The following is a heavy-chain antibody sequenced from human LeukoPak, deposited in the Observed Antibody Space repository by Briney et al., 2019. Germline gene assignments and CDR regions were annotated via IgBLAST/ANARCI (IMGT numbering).Heavy chain of an antibody. D-gene: IGHD3-22*01. CDR1: GGSISSYY. CDR2: IYYSGST. Sequence: SETLSLTCTVYGGSISSYYWSWIRQPPGKGLEWIGYIYYSGSTNYNPSLKSRVTISVDTSKNQFSLKLSSVTAADTAVYYCASGVPDYYDSSGYSTFDYWGQGTLVTVSS. CDR3: ASGVPDYYDSSGYSTFDY. J-gene: IGHJ4*02. V-gene: IGHV4-59*01.